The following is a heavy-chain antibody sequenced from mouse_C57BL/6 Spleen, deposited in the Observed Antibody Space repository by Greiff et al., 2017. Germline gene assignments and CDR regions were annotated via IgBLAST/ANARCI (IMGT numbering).Heavy chain of an antibody. D-gene: IGHD1-1*01. V-gene: IGHV14-3*01. CDR3: ARVLRRWYAMDY. CDR2: IDPANGST. CDR1: GFNIKNTY. J-gene: IGHJ4*01. Sequence: EVQLQQSVAELVRPGASVKLSCTASGFNIKNTYMPWVKQRPEQGLEWIGRIDPANGSTKYAPKFQGKAPLTADTSSNTAYLQLSSLTSEDTAIDYCARVLRRWYAMDYGGQGTSVTVSS.